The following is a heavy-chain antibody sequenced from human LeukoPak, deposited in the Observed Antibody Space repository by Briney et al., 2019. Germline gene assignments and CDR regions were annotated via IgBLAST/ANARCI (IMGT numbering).Heavy chain of an antibody. CDR3: AREGPRGNSQFDY. V-gene: IGHV3-33*08. CDR2: IWYDGTNK. D-gene: IGHD2/OR15-2a*01. Sequence: GGSLRLSCAASGFTFSSYGMHWVRQAPGKGLEWVALIWYDGTNKYYTDSVRGRFTISRENTQNTLYLQMNSLRVEDTALYYCAREGPRGNSQFDYWGQGTLVTVSS. CDR1: GFTFSSYG. J-gene: IGHJ4*02.